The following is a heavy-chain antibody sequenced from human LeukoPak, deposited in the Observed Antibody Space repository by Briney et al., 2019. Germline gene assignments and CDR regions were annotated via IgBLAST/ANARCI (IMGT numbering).Heavy chain of an antibody. D-gene: IGHD6-13*01. Sequence: KTGGSLRLSCAASGFTFSRYSMNWVRQAPGKGLEWVSSITSSSSSTYRYYADSVKGRFTISRDNAKNTLYLQMNSLRAEDTAVYYCARPYSSSWYGYHYYGMDVWGQGTTVTVSS. CDR2: ITSSSSSTYR. CDR3: ARPYSSSWYGYHYYGMDV. CDR1: GFTFSRYS. J-gene: IGHJ6*02. V-gene: IGHV3-21*01.